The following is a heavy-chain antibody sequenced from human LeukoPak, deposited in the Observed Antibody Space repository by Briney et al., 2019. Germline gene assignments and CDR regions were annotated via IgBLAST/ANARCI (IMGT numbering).Heavy chain of an antibody. V-gene: IGHV4-59*08. D-gene: IGHD1-26*01. J-gene: IGHJ5*02. CDR2: IYYSGST. Sequence: SETLSLTCTVSGGSISSYSWSWIRQSPGKGPEWIGYIYYSGSTNYNPSFKSRVTISVDTSKNQFSLKLSSVTAADTAVYYCARHVGFRDWFDPWGQGTLVTVSS. CDR1: GGSISSYS. CDR3: ARHVGFRDWFDP.